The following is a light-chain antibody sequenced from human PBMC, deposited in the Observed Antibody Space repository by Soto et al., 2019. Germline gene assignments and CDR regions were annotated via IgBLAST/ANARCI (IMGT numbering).Light chain of an antibody. CDR1: QSVSSY. CDR2: AAS. CDR3: QQNYSTPCT. Sequence: RASQSVSSYFKWYQQKPGKAPQLLIYAASSMQTGVPSRFSGSGSGTAFTLTISSLEPEDFATYYCQQNYSTPCTFGPGTKVDIK. J-gene: IGKJ1*01. V-gene: IGKV1-39*01.